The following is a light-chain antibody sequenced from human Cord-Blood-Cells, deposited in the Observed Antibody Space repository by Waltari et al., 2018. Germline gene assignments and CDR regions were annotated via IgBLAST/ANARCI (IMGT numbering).Light chain of an antibody. Sequence: EIVMTQSPATLSVSPGERATLPCRARQSVSRNLAWYQQTPGQAPRLLIYGAATRATGIPARFSGSGSGTEFTLTISSLQSEDFAVYYCQQYNNWPPWTFGQGTKVEIK. CDR1: QSVSRN. CDR3: QQYNNWPPWT. J-gene: IGKJ1*01. V-gene: IGKV3-15*01. CDR2: GAA.